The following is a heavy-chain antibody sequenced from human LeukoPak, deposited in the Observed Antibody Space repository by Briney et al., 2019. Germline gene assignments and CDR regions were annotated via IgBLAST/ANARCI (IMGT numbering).Heavy chain of an antibody. Sequence: PSETLSLTCAVSGGSNSSGGYSWSWIRQPPGKGLEWIGYIYHSGSTYYNPSLKSRVTISVDRSKNQFSLKLSSVTAADTAVYYCAREAAAAGIDYWGQGTLVTVSS. CDR3: AREAAAAGIDY. J-gene: IGHJ4*02. CDR2: IYHSGST. V-gene: IGHV4-30-2*01. D-gene: IGHD6-13*01. CDR1: GGSNSSGGYS.